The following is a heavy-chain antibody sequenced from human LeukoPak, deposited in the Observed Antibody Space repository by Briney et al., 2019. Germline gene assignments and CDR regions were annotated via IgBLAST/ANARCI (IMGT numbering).Heavy chain of an antibody. Sequence: GGSLRLSCAASGFTFSSYSMNWVRQAPGKGLEWVSSISSSSSYIYYADSVKGRFTISRDNAKNSLYLQMNSLRAEDTAVYYCARDKGSGWLYAFDIWGQGTMVTVSS. J-gene: IGHJ3*02. CDR2: ISSSSSYI. CDR1: GFTFSSYS. CDR3: ARDKGSGWLYAFDI. V-gene: IGHV3-21*04. D-gene: IGHD6-19*01.